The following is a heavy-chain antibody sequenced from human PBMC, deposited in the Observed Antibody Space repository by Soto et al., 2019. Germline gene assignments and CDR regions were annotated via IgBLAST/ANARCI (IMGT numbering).Heavy chain of an antibody. CDR2: ITPFNDNT. CDR3: ARTDQGDYVTPLDH. V-gene: IGHV1-18*01. J-gene: IGHJ4*02. CDR1: GYTFTTYG. D-gene: IGHD4-17*01. Sequence: QIHLVQSGGEVKKPGASVKVSCKTSGYTFTTYGISWVRQAPGQGLEWMGWITPFNDNTNYAQNLQGRVTMTTDTSTNTAYLELRSLTSDDTAVYYCARTDQGDYVTPLDHWGQGTLVTVSS.